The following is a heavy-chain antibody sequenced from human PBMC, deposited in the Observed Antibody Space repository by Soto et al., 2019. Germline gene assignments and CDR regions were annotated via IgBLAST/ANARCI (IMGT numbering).Heavy chain of an antibody. V-gene: IGHV3-23*01. Sequence: PGGALRVSCAASGFSVSTYTMSWVRQAPGKGLEWVSGISSSGGNTYYSDSVKGRFTISRDNSKDTLFLQMNRLGAEDTALYFCAKDLRTGVVSYYFDYWG. CDR2: ISSSGGNT. CDR1: GFSVSTYT. CDR3: AKDLRTGVVSYYFDY. J-gene: IGHJ5*01. D-gene: IGHD3-3*01.